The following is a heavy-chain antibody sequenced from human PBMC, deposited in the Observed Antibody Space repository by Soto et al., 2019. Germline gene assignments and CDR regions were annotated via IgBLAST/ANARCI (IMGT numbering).Heavy chain of an antibody. Sequence: ASVKVSCKASGYTFTGYYMHWVRQAPGQGLEWMGWINPNSGGTNYAQKFQGWVTMTRDTSISTAYMELSRLRSDDTAVYYCARGAVVVTATAYNWFDPWGQGTLVTVSS. CDR2: INPNSGGT. V-gene: IGHV1-2*04. D-gene: IGHD2-21*02. CDR1: GYTFTGYY. J-gene: IGHJ5*02. CDR3: ARGAVVVTATAYNWFDP.